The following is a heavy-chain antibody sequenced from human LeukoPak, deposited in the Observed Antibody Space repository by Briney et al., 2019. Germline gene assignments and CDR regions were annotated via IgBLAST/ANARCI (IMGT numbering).Heavy chain of an antibody. Sequence: PGGSLRLSCAASGFTFSSYAMTWVRQAPGKGLEWVSTISGSGASTYYADSVKGRFTISRDSSKNTLYLQMNSLRAEDTAVYYCAKGPLRSKNNWFDPWSQGTLVTVSS. CDR1: GFTFSSYA. J-gene: IGHJ5*02. V-gene: IGHV3-23*01. CDR2: ISGSGAST. D-gene: IGHD4-17*01. CDR3: AKGPLRSKNNWFDP.